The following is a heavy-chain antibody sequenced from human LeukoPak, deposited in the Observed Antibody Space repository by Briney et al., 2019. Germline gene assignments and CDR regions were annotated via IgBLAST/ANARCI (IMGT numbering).Heavy chain of an antibody. CDR2: IYYSGST. J-gene: IGHJ4*02. Sequence: SETLSLTCTVSGGSISSHYWSWIRQPPGKGLEWIGYIYYSGSTNYNPSLKSRVTISVDTSRNQFSLKLSSMTAADTAVYYCARDRTIFVYWGQGTLVTVSS. V-gene: IGHV4-59*11. D-gene: IGHD3-3*01. CDR3: ARDRTIFVY. CDR1: GGSISSHY.